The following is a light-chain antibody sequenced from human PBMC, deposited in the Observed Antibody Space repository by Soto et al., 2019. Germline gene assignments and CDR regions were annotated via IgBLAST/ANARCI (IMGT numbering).Light chain of an antibody. Sequence: QSALTQPASVSGSPGQSITISCTGTSSDVGGYNYVSWYQQHPGKAPKLMIYDVTTRPSGVSSLFSGSKSGNTASLTISGLQAEDEADYYCSSFTTISTWVFGAGTQLTVL. V-gene: IGLV2-14*01. CDR3: SSFTTISTWV. J-gene: IGLJ3*02. CDR1: SSDVGGYNY. CDR2: DVT.